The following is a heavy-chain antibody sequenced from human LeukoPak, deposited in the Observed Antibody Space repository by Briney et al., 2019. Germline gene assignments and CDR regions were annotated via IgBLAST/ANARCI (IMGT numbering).Heavy chain of an antibody. CDR1: GGTFSSYA. CDR2: IIPILGIA. D-gene: IGHD4-17*01. Sequence: SVKVSCKASGGTFSSYAISWVRQAPGQGLERMGRIIPILGIANYAQKFQGRVTITADKSTSTAYMELSSLRSEDTAVYYCARGSMTTVTNFDYWGQGTLVTVSS. CDR3: ARGSMTTVTNFDY. J-gene: IGHJ4*02. V-gene: IGHV1-69*04.